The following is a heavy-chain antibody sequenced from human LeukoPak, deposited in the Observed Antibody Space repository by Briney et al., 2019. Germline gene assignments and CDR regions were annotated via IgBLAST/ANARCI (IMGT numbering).Heavy chain of an antibody. J-gene: IGHJ6*03. CDR3: ARISYSVATLGYYYYYMDV. CDR2: IHYSGSS. D-gene: IGHD5-12*01. V-gene: IGHV4-39*07. CDR1: GGSISSNSYY. Sequence: KPSETLSLTCIVSGGSISSNSYYWGWIRQPPGKGLEWIGSIHYSGSSNYNPSLKSRVTISVDTSKNQFSLKLSSVTAADTAVCYCARISYSVATLGYYYYYMDVWGKGTTVTISS.